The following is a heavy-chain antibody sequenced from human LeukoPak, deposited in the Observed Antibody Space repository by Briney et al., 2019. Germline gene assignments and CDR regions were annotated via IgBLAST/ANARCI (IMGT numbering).Heavy chain of an antibody. CDR3: ARRVGGYDAPGHSGGFDP. D-gene: IGHD5-12*01. CDR1: GFTFSSYG. V-gene: IGHV3-33*01. CDR2: IWNDGSDK. J-gene: IGHJ5*02. Sequence: GGSLRLSCAASGFTFSSYGMHWARQAPGKGLEWVAVIWNDGSDKYYADSVKGRFTISRDNFKNTLYLQMNSLRAEDTAVYYCARRVGGYDAPGHSGGFDPWGQGTLVTVSS.